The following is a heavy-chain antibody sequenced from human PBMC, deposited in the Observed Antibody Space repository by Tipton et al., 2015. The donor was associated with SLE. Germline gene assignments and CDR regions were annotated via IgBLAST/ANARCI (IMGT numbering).Heavy chain of an antibody. CDR1: GDSLTTNY. Sequence: TLSLTCTVSGDSLTTNYYNWIRQHPGKGLEWIGFITNSGSTDYNPSLKSRVSISIDTSENQFSLKLTSVTAADTAVYYCARAVWFGELSFDRWGQGTLVTVSS. V-gene: IGHV4-31*03. CDR3: ARAVWFGELSFDR. CDR2: ITNSGST. J-gene: IGHJ4*02. D-gene: IGHD3-10*01.